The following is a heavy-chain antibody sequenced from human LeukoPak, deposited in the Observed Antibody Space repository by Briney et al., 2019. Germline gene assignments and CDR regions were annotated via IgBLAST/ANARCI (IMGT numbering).Heavy chain of an antibody. V-gene: IGHV1-18*04. CDR2: ISAYNGNT. CDR1: GYTFTSYG. Sequence: GASVKVSCKASGYTFTSYGISWVRQAPGQGLEWMGWISAYNGNTNYAQSLQGRVTLTTDTSTSTAYMELRSLRSDDTAVYYCARDEDYGDYGSRFDPWGQGTPVTVSS. D-gene: IGHD4-17*01. CDR3: ARDEDYGDYGSRFDP. J-gene: IGHJ5*02.